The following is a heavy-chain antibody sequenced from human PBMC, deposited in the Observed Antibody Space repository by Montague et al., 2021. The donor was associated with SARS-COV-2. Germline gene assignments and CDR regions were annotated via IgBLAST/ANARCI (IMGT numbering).Heavy chain of an antibody. CDR1: GYSISSGCY. CDR2: IYHSGST. CDR3: ARDCYDYGSGSYQRWFDP. J-gene: IGHJ5*02. Sequence: SETLSLTCTVSGYSISSGCYWGWIRQPPGKGLEWIGSIYHSGSTYYNPSLKSRVTISVDTSKNQFSLKLSSVTAADTAVYYCARDCYDYGSGSYQRWFDPWGQGTLVTVSS. D-gene: IGHD3-10*01. V-gene: IGHV4-38-2*02.